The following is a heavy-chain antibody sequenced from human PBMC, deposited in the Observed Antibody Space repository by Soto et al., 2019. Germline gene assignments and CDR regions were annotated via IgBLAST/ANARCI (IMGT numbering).Heavy chain of an antibody. D-gene: IGHD3-22*01. CDR1: GFTFSSYS. CDR3: ARGRSGVVVITPNYHYGMDV. V-gene: IGHV3-21*01. J-gene: IGHJ6*02. Sequence: GGSLRLSCAASGFTFSSYSMNWVRQAPGKGLEWVSSISSSSSYIYYADSVKGRFTISRDNAKNSLYLQMNSLRAEDTAVYYCARGRSGVVVITPNYHYGMDVWGQGTTVPVYS. CDR2: ISSSSSYI.